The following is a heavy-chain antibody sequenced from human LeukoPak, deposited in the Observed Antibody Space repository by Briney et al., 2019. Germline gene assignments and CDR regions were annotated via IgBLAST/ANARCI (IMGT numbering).Heavy chain of an antibody. V-gene: IGHV4-39*01. CDR3: ASRTMGTKSIDY. CDR1: GGSISRSSYW. Sequence: PSETLSLTCTVSGGSISRSSYWWDWIRQPPGKGLEWIGSIYYGGTTYYNPSLKSRVTISGDTSKMQFSLKLSSVTAADTAVYYCASRTMGTKSIDYWGQGTLVTVSS. CDR2: IYYGGTT. D-gene: IGHD1-7*01. J-gene: IGHJ4*02.